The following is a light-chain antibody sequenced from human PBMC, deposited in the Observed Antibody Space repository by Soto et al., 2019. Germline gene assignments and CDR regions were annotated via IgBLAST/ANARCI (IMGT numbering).Light chain of an antibody. Sequence: QPVLTQSPSASASLGASVKLTCTLSSGHSSYAIAWHQQQPEKGPRYLMKLNSDGSHSKGDGIPDRFSGSSSGAERYLTISSLQSEDEAEYYCQTWGTGIHVFGGGTQLTVL. V-gene: IGLV4-69*01. CDR1: SGHSSYA. CDR2: LNSDGSH. J-gene: IGLJ7*01. CDR3: QTWGTGIHV.